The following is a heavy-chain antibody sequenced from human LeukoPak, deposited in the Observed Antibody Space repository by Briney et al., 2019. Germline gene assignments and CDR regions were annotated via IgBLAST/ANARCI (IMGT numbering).Heavy chain of an antibody. V-gene: IGHV3-7*01. D-gene: IGHD3-22*01. CDR3: ARDLLVGGSGYHY. CDR2: IKQDGSEK. Sequence: GGSLRLSCVTSGFTFSNYWMSWVRQAPGKGLEWVANIKQDGSEKYYVDSVKGRFTISRDNAKNSLYLQMNSLRAEDTAVYYCARDLLVGGSGYHYWGQGTLVTVSS. CDR1: GFTFSNYW. J-gene: IGHJ4*02.